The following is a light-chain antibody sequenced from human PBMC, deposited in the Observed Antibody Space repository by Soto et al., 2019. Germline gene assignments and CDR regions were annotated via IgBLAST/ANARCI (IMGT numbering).Light chain of an antibody. CDR2: VNSDGSH. CDR3: QTWDTDKAV. J-gene: IGLJ7*01. Sequence: QSVLTQSPSASASLGASVKLTCTLSSGHSIYAIAWHQQQPEKGPRYLMKVNSDGSHNKGDGIPDRFSGSSSGAERYLTISSLQSEDEADYYCQTWDTDKAVFGGGTQLTVL. CDR1: SGHSIYA. V-gene: IGLV4-69*01.